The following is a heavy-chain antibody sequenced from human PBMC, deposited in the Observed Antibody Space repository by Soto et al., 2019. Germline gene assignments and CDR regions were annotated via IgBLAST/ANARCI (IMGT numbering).Heavy chain of an antibody. Sequence: QVQLQESGPGLVRPSQTLSLTCTVSGGSISSGDYYWSWIRQPPGKGLEWIGYIYYSGSTYYNPSLKSLVTISVDTSKNQFSLKLSSVTAADTAVYYCARIPITSVASDIWGQGTMVTVSS. CDR3: ARIPITSVASDI. J-gene: IGHJ3*02. CDR2: IYYSGST. CDR1: GGSISSGDYY. V-gene: IGHV4-30-4*01.